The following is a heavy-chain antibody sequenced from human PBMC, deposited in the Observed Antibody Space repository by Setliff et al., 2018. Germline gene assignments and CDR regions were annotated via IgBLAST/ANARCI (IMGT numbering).Heavy chain of an antibody. V-gene: IGHV4-34*01. CDR1: GGSLDTYY. Sequence: SETLSLTCNVYGGSLDTYYWSWIRQPTGKGLEWFGEINHSGSGDYNPSFKGRVTISVDTSKKQFSLTLTSVTAADTALFYFRQAVVGRDVFDIWGQGTVVTVSS. CDR3: RQAVVGRDVFDI. CDR2: INHSGSG. D-gene: IGHD1-1*01. J-gene: IGHJ3*02.